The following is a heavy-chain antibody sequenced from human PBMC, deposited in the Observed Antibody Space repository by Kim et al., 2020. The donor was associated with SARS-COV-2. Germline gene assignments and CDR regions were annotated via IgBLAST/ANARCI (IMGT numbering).Heavy chain of an antibody. V-gene: IGHV3-30*18. D-gene: IGHD6-19*01. Sequence: GGSLRLSCAASGFTFSSYGMHWVRQAPGKGLEWVAVISYDGSNKYYADSVKGRFTISRDNSKNTLYLQMNSLRAEDTAVYYCAKCSYHSSGWYAYYYYGMDVWGQGTTVTVSS. CDR3: AKCSYHSSGWYAYYYYGMDV. CDR2: ISYDGSNK. CDR1: GFTFSSYG. J-gene: IGHJ6*02.